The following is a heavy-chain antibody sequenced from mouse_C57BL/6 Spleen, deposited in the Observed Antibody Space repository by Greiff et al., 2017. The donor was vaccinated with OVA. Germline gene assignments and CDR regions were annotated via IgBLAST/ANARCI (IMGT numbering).Heavy chain of an antibody. CDR3: ARSNYGSSLLDY. CDR1: GYAFSSYW. J-gene: IGHJ2*01. V-gene: IGHV1-80*01. CDR2: IYPGDGDT. D-gene: IGHD1-1*01. Sequence: VQLQQSGAELVKPGASVKISCKASGYAFSSYWMNWVKQRPGKGLEWIGQIYPGDGDTNYNGKFKGKATLTADKSSSTASEDSAVDFCARSNYGSSLLDYWGQGTTLTVSS.